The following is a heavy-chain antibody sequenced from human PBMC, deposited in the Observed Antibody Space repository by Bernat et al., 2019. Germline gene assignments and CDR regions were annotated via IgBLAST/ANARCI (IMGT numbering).Heavy chain of an antibody. V-gene: IGHV1-69*02. J-gene: IGHJ4*02. CDR2: IIPILGIA. CDR3: ARGITMVRGVISPFGY. D-gene: IGHD3-10*01. CDR1: GGTFSSYT. Sequence: QVQLVQSGAEVKKPGSSVKVSCKASGGTFSSYTISWVRQAPGQGLEWMGRIIPILGIANYAQKFQGRVTITADKSTSTAYMELSSLRSEDTVVYYCARGITMVRGVISPFGYWGQGTLVTVSS.